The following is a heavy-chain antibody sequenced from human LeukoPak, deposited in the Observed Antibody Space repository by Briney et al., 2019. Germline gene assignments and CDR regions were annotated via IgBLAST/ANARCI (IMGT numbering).Heavy chain of an antibody. CDR2: IKQDGSEK. D-gene: IGHD5-18*01. Sequence: PGGSLRLSCAASGFTFSSYWMSWVRQAPGKGLEWVANIKQDGSEKYYVDSVKGRFTISRDNAKNSLYLQMNSLRAEDTAVYYSARKSGIQLMGSYYFDYWGQGTLVTVSS. CDR1: GFTFSSYW. V-gene: IGHV3-7*01. J-gene: IGHJ4*02. CDR3: ARKSGIQLMGSYYFDY.